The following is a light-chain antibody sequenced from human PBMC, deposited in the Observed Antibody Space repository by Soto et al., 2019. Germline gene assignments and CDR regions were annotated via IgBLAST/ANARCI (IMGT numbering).Light chain of an antibody. J-gene: IGKJ4*01. V-gene: IGKV3-15*01. Sequence: EIVMTQSPATLSVSPGERATLSCRASQSVSSNLAGYQQKPGQAHRLLIYGASTRATGIPARFSGSGSGTEFTLTISRLQSEDFAVYCCQQYNNWTPLTFGGGTQVEIK. CDR1: QSVSSN. CDR2: GAS. CDR3: QQYNNWTPLT.